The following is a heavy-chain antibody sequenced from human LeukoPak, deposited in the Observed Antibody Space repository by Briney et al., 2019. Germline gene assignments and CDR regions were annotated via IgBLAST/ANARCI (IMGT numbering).Heavy chain of an antibody. CDR3: AKEKSRTGYFDY. J-gene: IGHJ4*02. V-gene: IGHV3-30*02. Sequence: PGGSLRLSCAASGLTFSSYGMHWVRQAPGKGPEWVAFIRYDGSNKYYADSVKGRFTISRDNSKNTLYLQMNSLRAEDTAVYYCAKEKSRTGYFDYWGQGTLVTVSS. CDR2: IRYDGSNK. D-gene: IGHD1-14*01. CDR1: GLTFSSYG.